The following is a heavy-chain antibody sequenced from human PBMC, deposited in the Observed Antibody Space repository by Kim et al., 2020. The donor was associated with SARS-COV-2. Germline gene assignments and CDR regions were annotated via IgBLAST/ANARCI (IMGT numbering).Heavy chain of an antibody. V-gene: IGHV4-34*01. J-gene: IGHJ4*02. Sequence: SETLSLTCAVYGGSFSGYYWCWIRQPPGKGLEWIGEINHSGSTNYNPSLKSRVTISVDTSKNQFSLKLSSVTAADTAVYYCARGRSYWGQGTLVTVSS. CDR2: INHSGST. CDR3: ARGRSY. CDR1: GGSFSGYY.